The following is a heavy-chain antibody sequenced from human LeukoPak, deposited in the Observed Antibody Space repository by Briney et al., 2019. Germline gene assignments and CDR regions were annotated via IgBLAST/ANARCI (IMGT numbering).Heavy chain of an antibody. CDR3: AKGMRYGGNSGSAFDI. V-gene: IGHV3-23*01. CDR2: ISGSGGST. CDR1: GFTFSSYA. J-gene: IGHJ3*02. D-gene: IGHD4-23*01. Sequence: GGSLKLSCAASGFTFSSYAMSWVRQAPGKGLEWVSAISGSGGSTYYADSVKGRFTISRDNSKNTLYLQMNSLRAEDTAVYYCAKGMRYGGNSGSAFDIWGQGTMVTVSS.